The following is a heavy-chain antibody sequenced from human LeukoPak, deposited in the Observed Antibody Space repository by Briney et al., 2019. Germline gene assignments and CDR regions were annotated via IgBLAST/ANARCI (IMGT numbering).Heavy chain of an antibody. J-gene: IGHJ4*02. CDR3: ASDPAGIPEIFDY. V-gene: IGHV1-69*01. CDR2: IIPIFGTA. D-gene: IGHD1-26*01. Sequence: SVKVSCKASGGTFSSYAISWVRQAPGQGLEWMGGIIPIFGTANYAQKFQGRVTITADESTRTAYMELSRLRSKDTPVYYCASDPAGIPEIFDYWGQGTLVTVSS. CDR1: GGTFSSYA.